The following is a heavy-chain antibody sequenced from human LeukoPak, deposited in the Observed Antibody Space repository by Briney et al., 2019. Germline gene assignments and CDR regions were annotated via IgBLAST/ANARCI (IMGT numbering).Heavy chain of an antibody. V-gene: IGHV4-59*01. CDR3: ARSGVVGATWGGWFDP. CDR2: MYYSGST. CDR1: GGSISSYY. D-gene: IGHD1-26*01. J-gene: IGHJ5*02. Sequence: PSETLSLTCTVSGGSISSYYWSWIRQPPGKGLEWIGYMYYSGSTNYNPSLKSRVTISVDTSKNQFSLKLSSVTAADTAVYYCARSGVVGATWGGWFDPWGQGTLVTVSS.